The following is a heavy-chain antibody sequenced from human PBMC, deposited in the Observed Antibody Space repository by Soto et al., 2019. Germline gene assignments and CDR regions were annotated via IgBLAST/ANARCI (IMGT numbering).Heavy chain of an antibody. D-gene: IGHD2-8*01. Sequence: GGSLRLSCAVSGFMFENYAMIWVRQAPGKGLEWVATVRGNSYGAYYADSVRGRFIISRDNSRNTMSLQLNSLRDDDTAIYYCAKGKSENGVDWLDPWGPGTLVTVS. J-gene: IGHJ5*02. V-gene: IGHV3-23*01. CDR2: VRGNSYGA. CDR3: AKGKSENGVDWLDP. CDR1: GFMFENYA.